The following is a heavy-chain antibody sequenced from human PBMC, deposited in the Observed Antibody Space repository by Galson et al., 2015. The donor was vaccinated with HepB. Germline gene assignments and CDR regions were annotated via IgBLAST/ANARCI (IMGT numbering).Heavy chain of an antibody. Sequence: SLRLSCAASGFTFSSYAMSWVRQAPGKGLEWVSAISGSGGSTYYADSVKGRFTISRDNSKNTLYLQMNSLRAEDTAVYYCAKDRGGGFGESLNWFDPWGQGTLVTVSS. D-gene: IGHD3-10*01. J-gene: IGHJ5*02. V-gene: IGHV3-23*01. CDR3: AKDRGGGFGESLNWFDP. CDR1: GFTFSSYA. CDR2: ISGSGGST.